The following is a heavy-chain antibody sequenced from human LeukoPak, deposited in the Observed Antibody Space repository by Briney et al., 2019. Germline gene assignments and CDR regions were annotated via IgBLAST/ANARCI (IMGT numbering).Heavy chain of an antibody. J-gene: IGHJ4*02. CDR3: ARGPTRSGYYYPFDY. CDR1: DGSISSYY. V-gene: IGHV4-4*07. CDR2: IYTSGST. D-gene: IGHD3-22*01. Sequence: SETLSLTCTVSDGSISSYYWSWIRQPAGKGLEWIGRIYTSGSTNYNPSLKSRVTMSVDTSKNQFSLKLSSVTAADTAVYYCARGPTRSGYYYPFDYWGQGTLVTVSS.